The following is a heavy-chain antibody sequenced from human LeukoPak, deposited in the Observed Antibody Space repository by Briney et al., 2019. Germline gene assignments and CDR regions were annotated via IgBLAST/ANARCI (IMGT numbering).Heavy chain of an antibody. CDR1: GFTFSNYA. V-gene: IGHV4-34*01. Sequence: GSLRLSCAASGFTFSNYAMSWVRQPPGKGLEWIGEINHSGSTNYNPSLKSRVTISVDTSNNHFSLKVSSVTAADTAIYYCARDSDESFDYWGQGTLVTVSS. CDR3: ARDSDESFDY. J-gene: IGHJ4*02. CDR2: INHSGST.